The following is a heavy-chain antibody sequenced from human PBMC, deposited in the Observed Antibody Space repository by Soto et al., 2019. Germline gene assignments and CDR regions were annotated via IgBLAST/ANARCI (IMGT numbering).Heavy chain of an antibody. J-gene: IGHJ4*02. D-gene: IGHD3-3*01. Sequence: GGSLRLSCAASGFTFDAFGVSWVLQAPGKGLEWVSGINWNGGSTGYADSVKGRFTISRDNAKNSLYLQMNSLRAEDTALYYCARLASRVAVNDYWGQGTLVTVSS. CDR3: ARLASRVAVNDY. CDR2: INWNGGST. V-gene: IGHV3-20*04. CDR1: GFTFDAFG.